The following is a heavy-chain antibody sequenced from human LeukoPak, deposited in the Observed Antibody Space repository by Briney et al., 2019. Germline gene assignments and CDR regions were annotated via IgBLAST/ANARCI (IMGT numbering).Heavy chain of an antibody. CDR3: AKDRGVWAFDI. CDR2: ISNDGSNN. D-gene: IGHD3-10*01. CDR1: GFTFSSYG. Sequence: PGGSLRLSCAASGFTFSSYGMHWVRQAPGKGLEWVAVISNDGSNNYYSDSVKGRFTISRDNSNNTLYLQMNSLRAEDTAVYYCAKDRGVWAFDIWGQGTMVTVSS. V-gene: IGHV3-30*18. J-gene: IGHJ3*02.